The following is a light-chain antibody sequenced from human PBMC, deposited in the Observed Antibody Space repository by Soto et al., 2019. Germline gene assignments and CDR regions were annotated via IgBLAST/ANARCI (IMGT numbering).Light chain of an antibody. CDR2: AAS. CDR1: QGMNNY. CDR3: QKYDSARSRT. V-gene: IGKV1-27*01. J-gene: IGKJ1*01. Sequence: DIQMTQSPSSLSASVGDRVTITCRASQGMNNYLAWYQQKPGKVPKLMIYAASTLQSGVPSRFSGSGSLTDFTLTISSLQHEDVATYYCQKYDSARSRTFGQGTKVEIK.